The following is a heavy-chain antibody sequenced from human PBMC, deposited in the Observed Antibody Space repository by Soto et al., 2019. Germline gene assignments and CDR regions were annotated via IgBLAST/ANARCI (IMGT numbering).Heavy chain of an antibody. CDR1: GFSLTTNKVG. J-gene: IGHJ4*02. D-gene: IGHD6-13*01. CDR3: AHRGLAIAEAAYEF. V-gene: IGHV2-5*02. CDR2: IYWDDDK. Sequence: SAPKPVNHAQTLTLTCTFSGFSLTTNKVGVGWIRQPPGKALEWLALIYWDDDKRYSPSLQNRLTITKDTSKNQVVLTMTNMDPVDTGTYYCAHRGLAIAEAAYEFWGQGTLVTVSS.